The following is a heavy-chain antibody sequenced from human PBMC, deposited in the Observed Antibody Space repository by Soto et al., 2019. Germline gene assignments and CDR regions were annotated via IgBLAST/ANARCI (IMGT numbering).Heavy chain of an antibody. D-gene: IGHD6-13*01. Sequence: SDTLSLTCNFSVFSVISRIYYWCFIRQAPGNGLDWIVSTYYSAGTYYNPSLKIRITTSMDASKNQFSLTVTSVTSADKAIYYCARDESRGYSSSWYFEDWGQGTTVTVSS. J-gene: IGHJ4*02. CDR3: ARDESRGYSSSWYFED. CDR1: VFSVISRIYY. CDR2: TYYSAGT. V-gene: IGHV4-39*01.